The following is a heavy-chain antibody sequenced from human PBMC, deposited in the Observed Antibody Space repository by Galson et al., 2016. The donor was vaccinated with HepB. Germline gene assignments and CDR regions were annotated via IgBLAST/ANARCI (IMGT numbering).Heavy chain of an antibody. CDR2: IYSGGSI. CDR1: GFLINSDY. V-gene: IGHV3-53*01. Sequence: SLRLSCAASGFLINSDYMSWVRQAPGKGLEWVSIIYSGGSILYADSVKGRFTVSRDTSKSLMFLQMNSLGAEDTAMYFCARGYTSGVPFWWGQGTPVTVSS. D-gene: IGHD2-8*01. J-gene: IGHJ4*02. CDR3: ARGYTSGVPFW.